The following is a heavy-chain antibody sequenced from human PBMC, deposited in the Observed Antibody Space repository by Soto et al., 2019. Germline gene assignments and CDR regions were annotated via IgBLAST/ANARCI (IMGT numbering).Heavy chain of an antibody. CDR1: GGSISSDY. J-gene: IGHJ4*02. V-gene: IGHV4-59*01. CDR2: IYSSGST. CDR3: ARAGYSIGWPDS. Sequence: SETLSLTCTVSGGSISSDYWSWIRQPPGKGLEWIGYIYSSGSTKYNPSLKSRVTISVDTSKNQFSLKLSSVTAADTAVYYCARAGYSIGWPDSWGQGTLVTSPQ. D-gene: IGHD6-19*01.